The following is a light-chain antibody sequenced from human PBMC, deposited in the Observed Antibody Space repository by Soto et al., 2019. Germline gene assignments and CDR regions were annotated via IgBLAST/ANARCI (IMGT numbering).Light chain of an antibody. CDR2: DVS. Sequence: QAVVTQPASVSGSPGQSITISCTGTSSDVGGYNYVSWYQQHPGKAPKLMIYDVSNRPSGVSNRFSGSKSGNTASLTISGLQAEDEADYYCSSYTSSFYVFGTGTKLTV. CDR3: SSYTSSFYV. CDR1: SSDVGGYNY. J-gene: IGLJ1*01. V-gene: IGLV2-14*01.